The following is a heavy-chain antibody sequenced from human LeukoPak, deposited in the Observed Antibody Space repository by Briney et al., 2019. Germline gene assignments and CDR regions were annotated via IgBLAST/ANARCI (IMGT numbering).Heavy chain of an antibody. D-gene: IGHD2-15*01. Sequence: SETLSLTCTVSGGSISSYYWSWIRQPPGKGLEWIGYIYYSGSTNYNPSLKSRVTISVDTSKNQFSLKLSSVTAADTAVYYCARTTGGCSGGSCYGDYWFDPWGQGTLVTVSS. CDR1: GGSISSYY. CDR3: ARTTGGCSGGSCYGDYWFDP. V-gene: IGHV4-59*08. CDR2: IYYSGST. J-gene: IGHJ5*02.